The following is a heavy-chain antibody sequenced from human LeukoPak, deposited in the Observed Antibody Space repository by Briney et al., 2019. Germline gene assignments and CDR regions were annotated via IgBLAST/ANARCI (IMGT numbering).Heavy chain of an antibody. Sequence: PGGSLRLSCAASGFTFSSHNMNWFRQAPGKGLEWVSYISSSSSTIYYADSVKGRFTISRDNAKNSLYLQMNSLRAEDTAVYYCARVSGSYYSGDFDYWGQGTLVTVSS. J-gene: IGHJ4*02. CDR2: ISSSSSTI. CDR3: ARVSGSYYSGDFDY. CDR1: GFTFSSHN. D-gene: IGHD1-26*01. V-gene: IGHV3-48*04.